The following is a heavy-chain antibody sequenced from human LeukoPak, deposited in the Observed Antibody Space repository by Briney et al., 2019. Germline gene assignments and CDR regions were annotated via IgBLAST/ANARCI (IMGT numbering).Heavy chain of an antibody. CDR3: MKRPFYNGGGITFEH. D-gene: IGHD3-10*01. J-gene: IGHJ4*02. CDR2: ISSGGSI. V-gene: IGHV3-23*03. CDR1: GFTLSSYM. Sequence: GGSLRLSCAASGFTLSSYMMSWVRQAPGQGLEWVSTISSGGSIYYVDYVMGRFTISTENSEQRLYCQRNSMRVEETTGYYFMKRPFYNGGGITFEHWGQGTLVSVS.